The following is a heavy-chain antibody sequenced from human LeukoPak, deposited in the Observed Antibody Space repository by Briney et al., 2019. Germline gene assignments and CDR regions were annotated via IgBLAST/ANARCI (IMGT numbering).Heavy chain of an antibody. CDR3: ARGRVSPGF. Sequence: TGGSERLSCAASGVIVSRNFMSWVRQAPGKGLQWVAIMYAGGTTNYSSAVRGRFHISRDTSNNTLSLQINSLRAEDTAVYYCARGRVSPGFWGQGTLVTVSS. J-gene: IGHJ4*01. CDR1: GVIVSRNF. V-gene: IGHV3-53*01. CDR2: MYAGGTT.